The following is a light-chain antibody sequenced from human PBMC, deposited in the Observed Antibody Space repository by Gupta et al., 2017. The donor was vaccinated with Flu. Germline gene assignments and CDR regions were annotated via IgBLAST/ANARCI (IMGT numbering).Light chain of an antibody. CDR3: HQSSSFPWT. CDR1: QSIGSN. V-gene: IGKV6-21*01. CDR2: YAS. Sequence: KEKVTITCRASQSIGSNLHWYQQKPDQSPKLLIKYASQSFSGVPSRFSGSGSGTDFTLTINSLEAEDAATYFCHQSSSFPWTFGQGTKVEIK. J-gene: IGKJ1*01.